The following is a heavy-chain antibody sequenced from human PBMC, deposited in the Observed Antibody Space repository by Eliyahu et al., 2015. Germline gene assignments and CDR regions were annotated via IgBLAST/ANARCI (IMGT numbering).Heavy chain of an antibody. J-gene: IGHJ3*02. D-gene: IGHD6-13*01. CDR2: IYYSGST. Sequence: QLQLQESGPGLVKPSETLSLTCTVSGGXISSXXYXWGWIRQPPGKGLEWIGSIYYSGSTYYNPSLKSRVTISVDTSKNQFSLKLSSVTAADTAVYYCARHVMYSSSWYMFGDAFDIWGQGTMVTVSS. V-gene: IGHV4-39*01. CDR1: GGXISSXXYX. CDR3: ARHVMYSSSWYMFGDAFDI.